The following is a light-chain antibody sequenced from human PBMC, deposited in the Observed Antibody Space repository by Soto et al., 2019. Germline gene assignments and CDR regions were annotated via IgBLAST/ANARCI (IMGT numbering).Light chain of an antibody. CDR3: VLLYGGAWV. J-gene: IGLJ3*02. CDR2: RTS. Sequence: QAVVTQEPSLTVSPGGTVTLTCALTTGAVTSDYYPNWFQRKPGQALRTLIYRTSNKHSWTPAQFSGSLLGGKAALTLSGVQPEDEADYYCVLLYGGAWVFGGGTKVTVL. CDR1: TGAVTSDYY. V-gene: IGLV7-43*01.